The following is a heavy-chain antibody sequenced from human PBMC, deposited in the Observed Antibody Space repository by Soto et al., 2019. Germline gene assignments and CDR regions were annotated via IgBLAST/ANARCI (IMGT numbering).Heavy chain of an antibody. D-gene: IGHD6-6*01. CDR2: ITSSGSNT. J-gene: IGHJ4*02. CDR1: GFTFSGYN. V-gene: IGHV3-11*01. CDR3: ARRGTISSAHHFDH. Sequence: QVQLVESGGGLVKPGGSPRLSCAASGFTFSGYNMSWIRQAPGKGLEWVSYITSSGSNTFDAESVKGRFTISRDNTMNLLYLQMNSLSAEDTAVYYCARRGTISSAHHFDHWGQGTLVNVSS.